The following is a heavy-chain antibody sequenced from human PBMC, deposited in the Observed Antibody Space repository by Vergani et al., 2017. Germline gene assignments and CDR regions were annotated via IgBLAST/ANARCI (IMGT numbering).Heavy chain of an antibody. CDR2: ISWNSGSI. V-gene: IGHV3-9*01. D-gene: IGHD3-10*01. CDR1: GFTFDDYA. CDR3: AKDVLWVGEPHGMDV. Sequence: EVQLVESGGGLVQPGRSLRLSCAASGFTFDDYAMHWVRQAPGKGLEWVSGISWNSGSIGYADSVKGRFTISRDNAKNSLYLQMNSLRAEDTALYYCAKDVLWVGEPHGMDVGGQGITVTVSS. J-gene: IGHJ6*02.